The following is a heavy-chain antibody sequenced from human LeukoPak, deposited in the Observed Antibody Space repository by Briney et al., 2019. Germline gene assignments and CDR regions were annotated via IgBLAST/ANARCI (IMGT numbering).Heavy chain of an antibody. CDR3: ARGSAYSH. D-gene: IGHD3-22*01. Sequence: PGGSLRLSCAASGFTVSTNYMSWVRQAPGKGLEGVSVIYSGGSTYYADSVKGRFTISRDNSKNVLFLQMNSLRAEDTAVYYCARGSAYSHWGQGTLVTVSS. CDR1: GFTVSTNY. J-gene: IGHJ4*02. CDR2: IYSGGST. V-gene: IGHV3-66*02.